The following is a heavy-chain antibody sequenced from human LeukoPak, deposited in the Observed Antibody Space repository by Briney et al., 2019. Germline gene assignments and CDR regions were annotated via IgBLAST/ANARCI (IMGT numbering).Heavy chain of an antibody. J-gene: IGHJ4*02. CDR1: GGTFSSYA. CDR3: AGGEYGDYYFDY. D-gene: IGHD4-17*01. CDR2: IIPIFGTA. Sequence: ASVKVSCKASGGTFSSYAISWVRQAPGQGLEWMGGIIPIFGTANYAQKFQGRVTITADKSTSTAYMELSSPRSEDTAVYYCAGGEYGDYYFDYWGQGTLVTVSS. V-gene: IGHV1-69*06.